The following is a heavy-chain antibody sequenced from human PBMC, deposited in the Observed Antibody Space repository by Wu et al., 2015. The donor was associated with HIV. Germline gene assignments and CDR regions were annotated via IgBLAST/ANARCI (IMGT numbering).Heavy chain of an antibody. Sequence: QVQLVQSGAEVKKPGSSVKISCRASGKTFNAINWVRQAPGQGLEWMGGINPLFGTTKHAQKFQDRVTFTTDESKTTAYMELSSLRSEDTAVYYCARNTDSVATSLYSLGVWGQGTTVTVSS. J-gene: IGHJ6*02. D-gene: IGHD5-12*01. CDR3: ARNTDSVATSLYSLGV. V-gene: IGHV1-69*05. CDR1: GKTFNA. CDR2: INPLFGTT.